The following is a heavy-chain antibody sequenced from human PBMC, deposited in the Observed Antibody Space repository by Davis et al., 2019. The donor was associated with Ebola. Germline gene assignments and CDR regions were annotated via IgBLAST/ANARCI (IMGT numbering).Heavy chain of an antibody. CDR2: ISSSGGTT. V-gene: IGHV3-23*01. J-gene: IGHJ5*02. CDR3: TKDGTLSSSWYRWFDP. CDR1: GFTFSNYV. D-gene: IGHD6-13*01. Sequence: PGGSLRLSCAASGFTFSNYVMSWVRQAPGKGLEWVSAISSSGGTTYYADSVKGRFTISRDNSKNTLYLQMSSLRAEDTAVYYCTKDGTLSSSWYRWFDPWGQGTLVTVSS.